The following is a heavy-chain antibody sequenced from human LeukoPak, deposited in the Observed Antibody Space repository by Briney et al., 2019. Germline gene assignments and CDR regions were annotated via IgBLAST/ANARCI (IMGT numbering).Heavy chain of an antibody. Sequence: PSETLSLTCAVYGGSFSGYYWSWIRQPPGKGLEWIGEINHSGSTNYNPSLKSRVTISVDTSKNQFSLKLSSVTAADTAVYYCATSPYDYVWGSYRKGSFDYWGQGTLVTVSS. CDR3: ATSPYDYVWGSYRKGSFDY. D-gene: IGHD3-16*02. V-gene: IGHV4-34*01. CDR2: INHSGST. J-gene: IGHJ4*02. CDR1: GGSFSGYY.